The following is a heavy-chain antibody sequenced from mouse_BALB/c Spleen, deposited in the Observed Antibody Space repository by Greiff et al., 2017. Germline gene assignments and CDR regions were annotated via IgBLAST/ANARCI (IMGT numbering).Heavy chain of an antibody. CDR2: ISDGGSYT. V-gene: IGHV5-4*02. J-gene: IGHJ4*01. CDR3: ASLRLRRGDAMDY. CDR1: GFTFSDYY. D-gene: IGHD1-2*01. Sequence: EVQLMESGGGLVKPGGSLKLSCAASGFTFSDYYMYWVRQTPEKGLEWVATISDGGSYTYYPYSVKGRVTISRDNAKNNLYLQMSSLKSEDTAMYYYASLRLRRGDAMDYWGQGTSVTVSS.